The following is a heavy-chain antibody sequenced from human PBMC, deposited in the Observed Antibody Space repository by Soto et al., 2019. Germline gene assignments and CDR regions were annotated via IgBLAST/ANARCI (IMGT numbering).Heavy chain of an antibody. CDR1: GYTFTSYG. D-gene: IGHD3-22*01. Sequence: ASVKVSCKASGYTFTSYGINWVRQAPGQGLEWMGWISAYNGNTNYAQKLQGRVTMTTDTSTSTAYMELRSLRSDDTAVYYCARVALDYYDSSGYYYVYAFDIWGQGTMVTVSS. V-gene: IGHV1-18*01. J-gene: IGHJ3*02. CDR3: ARVALDYYDSSGYYYVYAFDI. CDR2: ISAYNGNT.